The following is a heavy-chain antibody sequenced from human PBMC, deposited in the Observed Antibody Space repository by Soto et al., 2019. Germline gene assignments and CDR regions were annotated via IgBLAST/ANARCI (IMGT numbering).Heavy chain of an antibody. V-gene: IGHV4-34*01. Sequence: SETLSLTCAVYGGSFSGYYWSWIRQPPGKGLEWIGEINHSGSTNYNPSLKSRVTISVDTSKNQFSLKLSSVTAADTAVYYCARARSTGSNYDWGYYYYGMDVWGQGTTVTVSS. D-gene: IGHD4-4*01. CDR2: INHSGST. J-gene: IGHJ6*02. CDR3: ARARSTGSNYDWGYYYYGMDV. CDR1: GGSFSGYY.